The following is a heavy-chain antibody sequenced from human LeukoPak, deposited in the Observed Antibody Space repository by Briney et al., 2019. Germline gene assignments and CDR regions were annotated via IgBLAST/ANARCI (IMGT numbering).Heavy chain of an antibody. Sequence: GGSLRLSCAASGFTFSSYGMHWVRQAPGRGLEWVSYISSSGSSIYYADSVKGRFTISRDNAKNSLYLQMNSLRDEDTSVYYCASSIVVVPAAIRGFDYWGQGTLVTVSS. CDR3: ASSIVVVPAAIRGFDY. CDR2: ISSSGSSI. J-gene: IGHJ4*02. CDR1: GFTFSSYG. V-gene: IGHV3-48*02. D-gene: IGHD2-2*01.